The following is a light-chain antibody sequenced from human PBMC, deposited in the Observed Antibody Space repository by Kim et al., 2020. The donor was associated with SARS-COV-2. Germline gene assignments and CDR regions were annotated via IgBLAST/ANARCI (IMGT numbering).Light chain of an antibody. CDR2: GAS. CDR1: QSVSSN. Sequence: SPGERATPSCRASQSVSSNLAWYQQKPGQAPRLLSYGASTRATGIPARFSGSGSGTEFTLTISSLQSEDFAVYYCQQYNNWPPFTFGPGTKVDIK. CDR3: QQYNNWPPFT. J-gene: IGKJ3*01. V-gene: IGKV3-15*01.